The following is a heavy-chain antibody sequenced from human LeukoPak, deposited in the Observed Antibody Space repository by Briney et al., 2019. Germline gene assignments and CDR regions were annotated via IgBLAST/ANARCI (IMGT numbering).Heavy chain of an antibody. CDR2: VSSSGRST. V-gene: IGHV3-23*01. CDR1: GFTFSSYS. CDR3: ATHRDYDY. J-gene: IGHJ4*02. D-gene: IGHD3-16*01. Sequence: QPGGSLRLSCAASGFTFSSYSMNWVRQAPGKGLEWVSTVSSSGRSTYYADSVKGRFTISRDNSKNTLSLQMNSLGADDTAVYYCATHRDYDYWGQGTLVTVSS.